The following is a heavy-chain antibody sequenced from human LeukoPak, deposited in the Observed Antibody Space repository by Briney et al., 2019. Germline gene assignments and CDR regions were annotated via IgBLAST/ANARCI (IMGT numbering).Heavy chain of an antibody. V-gene: IGHV3-30*18. CDR3: AKDLEQQLDGYYFDY. D-gene: IGHD6-13*01. J-gene: IGHJ4*02. CDR2: ISYDGSNK. CDR1: GFTFSSYG. Sequence: GGSLRLSCAASGFTFSSYGMHWVRQAPGRGLEWVAVISYDGSNKYYADSVKGRFTISRDNSKNTLYLQMNSLRAEDTAVYYCAKDLEQQLDGYYFDYWGQGTLVTVSS.